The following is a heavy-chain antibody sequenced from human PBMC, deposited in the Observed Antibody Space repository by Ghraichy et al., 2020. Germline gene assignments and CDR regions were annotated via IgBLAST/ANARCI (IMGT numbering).Heavy chain of an antibody. J-gene: IGHJ4*02. Sequence: GGSLRLSCAASGFTFSSYWMSWVRQAPGKGLEWVANIKQDGSEKYYVDSVKGRFTISRDNAKNSLYLQMNSLRAEDTAVYYCARDLLVRAALKWHYDFWSGSELEFDYWGQGTLVTVSS. CDR2: IKQDGSEK. D-gene: IGHD3-3*01. CDR1: GFTFSSYW. V-gene: IGHV3-7*01. CDR3: ARDLLVRAALKWHYDFWSGSELEFDY.